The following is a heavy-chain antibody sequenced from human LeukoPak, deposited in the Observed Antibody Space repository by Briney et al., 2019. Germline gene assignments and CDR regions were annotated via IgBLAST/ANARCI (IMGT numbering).Heavy chain of an antibody. Sequence: SETLSLTCTVSGGSIGSSSYYWGWIRQPPGKGLEWIGSIYYSGSTYYNPSLKSRVTISVDTSKNQFSLKLSSVTAADTAVYYCARQSFRHYDILTGYSTPGWLDPWGQGTLVTVSS. V-gene: IGHV4-39*01. CDR3: ARQSFRHYDILTGYSTPGWLDP. CDR2: IYYSGST. D-gene: IGHD3-9*01. CDR1: GGSIGSSSYY. J-gene: IGHJ5*02.